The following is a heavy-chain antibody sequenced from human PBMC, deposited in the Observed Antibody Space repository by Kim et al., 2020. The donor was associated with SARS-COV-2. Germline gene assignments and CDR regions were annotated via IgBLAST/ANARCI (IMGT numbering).Heavy chain of an antibody. V-gene: IGHV3-33*01. CDR2: IWYDGSKE. Sequence: GGSLRPSCAASGFTFRTYGMHWVRQAPGKGLEWVAVIWYDGSKEYYADSVKGRFTISRDSSENTLYLQMNSLRAEDTAVYYCAREVYYGSDTFYTYYFYGMDVWGPGTTVTVSS. D-gene: IGHD3-10*01. CDR3: AREVYYGSDTFYTYYFYGMDV. CDR1: GFTFRTYG. J-gene: IGHJ6*02.